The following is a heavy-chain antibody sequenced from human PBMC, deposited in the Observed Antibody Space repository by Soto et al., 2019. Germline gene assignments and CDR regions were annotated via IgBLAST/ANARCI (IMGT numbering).Heavy chain of an antibody. V-gene: IGHV1-46*03. J-gene: IGHJ6*03. CDR2: INPSGGST. CDR1: GYTFTSHY. CDR3: ARSISNYYYYMDV. Sequence: ASVKVSCKASGYTFTSHYMHWVRQAPGQGLEWMGIINPSGGSTSYAQKFQGRVTMTRDTSTSTVYMELSSLRSEDTAVYYCARSISNYYYYMDVWGKGTTVTVSS. D-gene: IGHD3-3*02.